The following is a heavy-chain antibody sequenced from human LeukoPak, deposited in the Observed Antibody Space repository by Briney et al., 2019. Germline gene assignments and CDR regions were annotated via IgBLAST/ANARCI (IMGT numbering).Heavy chain of an antibody. CDR1: GYTFTGYY. CDR3: ARDTHWNDDRGYYYYMDV. D-gene: IGHD1-1*01. Sequence: ASVKVSCKASGYTFTGYYMHWVRQAPGQGLEWMGWINPNSGGTNHAQKFQGRVTMTRDTSVSTAYMELSRLRSDDTAVYYCARDTHWNDDRGYYYYMDVWGKGTTVTVSS. CDR2: INPNSGGT. J-gene: IGHJ6*03. V-gene: IGHV1-2*02.